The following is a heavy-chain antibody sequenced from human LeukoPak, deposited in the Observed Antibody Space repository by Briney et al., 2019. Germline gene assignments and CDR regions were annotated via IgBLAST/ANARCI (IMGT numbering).Heavy chain of an antibody. CDR1: GYTFSGTGWY. Sequence: WASVKVSCKASGYTFSGTGWYLYWLRQAPGQGLECMGWIYRYTGATHYAQKFQGRVAMTRDTSISTAYMELSRLRPDDTAVYYCARDGPAQMVDFDYWGQGTLVTVSS. V-gene: IGHV1-2*02. D-gene: IGHD3-10*01. J-gene: IGHJ4*02. CDR3: ARDGPAQMVDFDY. CDR2: IYRYTGAT.